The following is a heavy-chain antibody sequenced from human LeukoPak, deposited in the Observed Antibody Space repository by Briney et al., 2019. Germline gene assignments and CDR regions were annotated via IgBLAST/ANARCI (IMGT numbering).Heavy chain of an antibody. CDR2: IYYSGST. D-gene: IGHD1-7*01. CDR3: ARHEWGVTGTSFDP. J-gene: IGHJ5*02. Sequence: PSETLSLTCTVSGGSISSSSYYWGWIRQPRGKGLEWIVSIYYSGSTYYNPSLKSRVTISVDTSKNQFSLKLRSVTAADTAVYYCARHEWGVTGTSFDPWGQGTLVTVSS. CDR1: GGSISSSSYY. V-gene: IGHV4-39*01.